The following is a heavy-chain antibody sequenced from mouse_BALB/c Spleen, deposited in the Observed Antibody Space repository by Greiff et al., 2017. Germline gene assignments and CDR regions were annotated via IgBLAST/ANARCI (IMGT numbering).Heavy chain of an antibody. CDR1: GYTFTSYW. CDR3: ARRDYRYDEDDY. V-gene: IGHV1S81*02. CDR2: INPSNGRT. D-gene: IGHD2-14*01. J-gene: IGHJ2*01. Sequence: QVQLKQPGAELVKPGASVKLSCKASGYTFTSYWMHWVKQRPGQGLEWIGEINPSNGRTNYNEKFKSKATLTVDKSSSTAYMQLSSLTSEDSAVYYCARRDYRYDEDDYWGQGTTLTVSS.